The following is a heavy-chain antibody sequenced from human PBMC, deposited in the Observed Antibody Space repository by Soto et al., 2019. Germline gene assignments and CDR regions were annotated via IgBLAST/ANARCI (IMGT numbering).Heavy chain of an antibody. J-gene: IGHJ4*02. CDR3: GKSPYFGD. CDR2: VTGSGSDT. Sequence: EGELLESGGGLVQPGGSLRLSCAASGYSFSKYAMSWVRQAPGKGLEWVSTVTGSGSDTYYAASVKGRFTISRDNSKNTLYLQLNSLRADDSAVYYCGKSPYFGDWGQGTLVTVSS. V-gene: IGHV3-23*01. D-gene: IGHD3-10*01. CDR1: GYSFSKYA.